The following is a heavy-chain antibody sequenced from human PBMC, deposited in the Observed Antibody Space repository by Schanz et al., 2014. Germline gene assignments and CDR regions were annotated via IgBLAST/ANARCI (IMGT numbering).Heavy chain of an antibody. CDR2: ISDSGTYT. CDR3: ARVALPGYSSARDSFDI. CDR1: TSIFNHAW. J-gene: IGHJ3*02. V-gene: IGHV3-11*06. Sequence: VQLVESGGGLVKPGGSLRLSCAASTSIFNHAWMSWVRQAPGKGLEWLSYISDSGTYTNYADSVKGRFTISRDNAKSSLYLQMNSLRAEDTAVYYSARVALPGYSSARDSFDIWGQGTMVTVSS. D-gene: IGHD5-18*01.